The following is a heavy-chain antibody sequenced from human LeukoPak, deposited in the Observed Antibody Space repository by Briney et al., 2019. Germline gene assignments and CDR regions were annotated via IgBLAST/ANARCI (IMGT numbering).Heavy chain of an antibody. CDR2: ISAYNGNT. Sequence: ASVKVSCKASGYTFTSYGISWVRQAPGQGLEWMGWISAYNGNTNYAQKLQGRVTMTTDTSTSTAYMELRSLRSDDTAVYYCARGGTVTTSYGWFDPWGQGTLVTVSS. V-gene: IGHV1-18*01. CDR1: GYTFTSYG. D-gene: IGHD4-17*01. J-gene: IGHJ5*02. CDR3: ARGGTVTTSYGWFDP.